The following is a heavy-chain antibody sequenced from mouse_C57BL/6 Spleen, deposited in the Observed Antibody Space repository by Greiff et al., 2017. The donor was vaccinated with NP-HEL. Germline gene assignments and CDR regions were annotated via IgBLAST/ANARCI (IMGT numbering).Heavy chain of an antibody. CDR1: GYTFTSYW. V-gene: IGHV1-64*01. Sequence: VQLQQPGAELVKPGASVKLSCKASGYTFTSYWMHWVKQRPGQGLEWIGMIHPNSGSTNYNEKFKSKATLTVDKSSSTAYMQLSSLTSEDSAVYYCARYGVTTVVFDYWGQGTTLTVSS. D-gene: IGHD1-1*01. CDR3: ARYGVTTVVFDY. CDR2: IHPNSGST. J-gene: IGHJ2*01.